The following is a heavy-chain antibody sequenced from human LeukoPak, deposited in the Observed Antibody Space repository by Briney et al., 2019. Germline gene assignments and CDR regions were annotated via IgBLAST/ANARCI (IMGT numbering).Heavy chain of an antibody. Sequence: GESLKTSCEGSGYRFTSYSIAWVRQMPGKGLEWMGIIYPSDSDTTYSPSFQGQVTISADKSISTAYLQWSSLKASDTAVYYCARRSCSGATCYQLDYWGQGTLVTVSS. D-gene: IGHD2-15*01. V-gene: IGHV5-51*01. CDR3: ARRSCSGATCYQLDY. J-gene: IGHJ4*02. CDR1: GYRFTSYS. CDR2: IYPSDSDT.